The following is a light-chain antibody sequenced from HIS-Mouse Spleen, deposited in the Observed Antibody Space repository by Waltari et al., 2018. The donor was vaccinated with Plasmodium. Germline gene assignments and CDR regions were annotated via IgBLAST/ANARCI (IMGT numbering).Light chain of an antibody. CDR1: TSDVGGCNY. J-gene: IGLJ1*01. CDR3: CSYAGSYTYV. V-gene: IGLV2-11*01. CDR2: DVS. Sequence: QSALTPPRPVSGSPGQSVTVSCTGTTSDVGGCNYVSWYQQHPGKAPKLMIYDVSKRPSGVPDRFSGSKSGNTASLTISGLQAEDEADYYCCSYAGSYTYVFGTGTKVTVL.